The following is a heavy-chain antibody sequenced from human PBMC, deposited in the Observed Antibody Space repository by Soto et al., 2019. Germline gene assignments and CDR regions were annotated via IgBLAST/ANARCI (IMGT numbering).Heavy chain of an antibody. CDR1: GGSISSYY. Sequence: SETLSLTCTVSGGSISSYYWGWIRQPPGKGLEWIGSIYYSGSTYYNPSLKSRVTISVDTSKNQFSLKLSSVTAADTAVYYCARHYEEMDNIEYFDYWGQGTLVTVSS. D-gene: IGHD3-16*01. CDR2: IYYSGST. CDR3: ARHYEEMDNIEYFDY. V-gene: IGHV4-39*01. J-gene: IGHJ4*02.